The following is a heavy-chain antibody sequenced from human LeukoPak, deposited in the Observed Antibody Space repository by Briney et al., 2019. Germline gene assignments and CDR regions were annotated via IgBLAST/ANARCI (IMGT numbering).Heavy chain of an antibody. CDR1: GGSISSYY. Sequence: SETLSLTCTVYGGSISSYYWSWVRQPPGRGLEWIGHIYYSGSTNYNPSLKSRVTISVDTSKNQFSLKLSSVTAADTAVYYCARRSGGDRNWFDPWGQGTLVTVSS. CDR3: ARRSGGDRNWFDP. J-gene: IGHJ5*02. V-gene: IGHV4-59*01. D-gene: IGHD2-21*02. CDR2: IYYSGST.